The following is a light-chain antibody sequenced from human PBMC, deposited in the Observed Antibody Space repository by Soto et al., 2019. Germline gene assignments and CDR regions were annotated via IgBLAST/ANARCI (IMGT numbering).Light chain of an antibody. CDR1: QSIGYY. V-gene: IGKV3-11*01. Sequence: EIVLTQSPATLSLSPGERATLSCSASQSIGYYLAWYQEKPGQAPRLLIYDASIRATGIPARFSGSWSGTGFTLTINGLEPEDSAVYYCQQRGNWPPTLTFDQGTKVEIK. CDR3: QQRGNWPPTLT. J-gene: IGKJ1*01. CDR2: DAS.